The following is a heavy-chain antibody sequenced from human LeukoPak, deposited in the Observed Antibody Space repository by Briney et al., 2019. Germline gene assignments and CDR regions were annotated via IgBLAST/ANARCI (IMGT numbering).Heavy chain of an antibody. Sequence: SETLSPNCAVYGGSFSGYYWSWILQPPGNGVEWIGEMNHSGSTNYNPSLKSRVTISVDTSKNQFSLKLSSVTAADTAVYYCARSRGYCSSTSCYYYYYGMDVWGQGTTVTVSS. D-gene: IGHD2-2*01. CDR1: GGSFSGYY. CDR2: MNHSGST. CDR3: ARSRGYCSSTSCYYYYYGMDV. J-gene: IGHJ6*02. V-gene: IGHV4-34*01.